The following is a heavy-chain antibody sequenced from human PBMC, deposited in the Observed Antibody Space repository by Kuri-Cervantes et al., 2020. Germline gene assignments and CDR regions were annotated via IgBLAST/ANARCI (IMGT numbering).Heavy chain of an antibody. CDR2: IYQSGRT. D-gene: IGHD5-18*01. CDR3: ARRGRYSYGSTHSFDY. Sequence: SETLSLTCTVSGGSISSYYWGWIRQPPGKGLEWIATIYQSGRTYFNPSLKSRVTISVDTSKNQFSLKLSSVTAADTAVYYCARRGRYSYGSTHSFDYWGQGTLVTVSS. J-gene: IGHJ4*02. V-gene: IGHV4-59*08. CDR1: GGSISSYY.